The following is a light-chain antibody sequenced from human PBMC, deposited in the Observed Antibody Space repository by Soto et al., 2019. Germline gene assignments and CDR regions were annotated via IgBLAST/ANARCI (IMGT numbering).Light chain of an antibody. V-gene: IGLV2-8*01. CDR3: SSYAGSNKEV. CDR1: SSDVGGYNY. CDR2: EVS. J-gene: IGLJ2*01. Sequence: QSVLTQPPSASGSPGQSVTISCTGTSSDVGGYNYVSWNQQHPGKAPKLMIYEVSKRPSGVPDRFSGSKSGNTASLTVSGLQAEDEADYYCSSYAGSNKEVFGGGTQLTVL.